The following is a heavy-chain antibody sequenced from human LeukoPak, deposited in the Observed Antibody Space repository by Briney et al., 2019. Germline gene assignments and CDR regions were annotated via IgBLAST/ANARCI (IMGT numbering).Heavy chain of an antibody. D-gene: IGHD3-22*01. Sequence: GGSLRLSCAASGFTFSSYATSWVRQAPGKGLEWVSAISGSGGSTYYADSVKGRFTISRDNSKNTLYLQMNSLRAEDTAVYYCAKLSTMIVVESHFDYWGQGTLVTVSS. J-gene: IGHJ4*02. CDR2: ISGSGGST. CDR1: GFTFSSYA. V-gene: IGHV3-23*01. CDR3: AKLSTMIVVESHFDY.